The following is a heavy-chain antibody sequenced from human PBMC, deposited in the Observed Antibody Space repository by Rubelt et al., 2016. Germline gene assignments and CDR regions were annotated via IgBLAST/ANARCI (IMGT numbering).Heavy chain of an antibody. J-gene: IGHJ3*02. V-gene: IGHV4-39*07. D-gene: IGHD1-1*01. CDR1: GGSISSSSYY. Sequence: QLQLQESGPGLVKPSETLSLTCTVSGGSISSSSYYWGWIRQPPGKGLEWIGSIFYSGSTYSNPSLKSRVTISVDTSKNQFSLKLSSVTAADTAVYYCARAGYLYAFDIWGQGTMVTVSS. CDR3: ARAGYLYAFDI. CDR2: IFYSGST.